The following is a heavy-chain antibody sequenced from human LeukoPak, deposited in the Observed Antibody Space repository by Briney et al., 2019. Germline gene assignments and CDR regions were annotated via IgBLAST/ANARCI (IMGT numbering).Heavy chain of an antibody. CDR2: TSAYNGNT. J-gene: IGHJ4*02. Sequence: ASVKVSCKASGYTFTSYGISWVRQAPGQGLEWMGWTSAYNGNTNYAQKLQGRVTMTTDTSTSTAYMELRSLRSDDTAVYYCARXFVYYDSSGYRDDYWGQGALVTVSS. CDR3: ARXFVYYDSSGYRDDY. D-gene: IGHD3-22*01. CDR1: GYTFTSYG. V-gene: IGHV1-18*01.